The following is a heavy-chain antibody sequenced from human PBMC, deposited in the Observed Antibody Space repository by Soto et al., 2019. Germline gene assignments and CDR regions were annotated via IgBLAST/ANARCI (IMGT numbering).Heavy chain of an antibody. Sequence: SETLSLTCTVSGGSISSYYWSWIRQPPGKGLEWIGYIYYSGSTYYNPSLKSRVTISVDTSKNQFSLKLSSVTAADTAVYYCARNTHAISISDHWGQGTLVNVS. CDR3: ARNTHAISISDH. D-gene: IGHD3-3*01. J-gene: IGHJ4*02. CDR2: IYYSGST. V-gene: IGHV4-59*04. CDR1: GGSISSYY.